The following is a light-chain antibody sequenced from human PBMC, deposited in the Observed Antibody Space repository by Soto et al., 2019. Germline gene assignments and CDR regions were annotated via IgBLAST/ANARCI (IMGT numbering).Light chain of an antibody. CDR1: QSISDN. Sequence: DILMTQSPATLSASPGDRVTITCRASQSISDNLAWYQQKPGQAPKLLIYGASILESGDPARFSGSGSGTEFSLTISSLQSEDFATYYCQQYNGCPLTFGQGTKLDIK. J-gene: IGKJ4*01. V-gene: IGKV1-5*01. CDR2: GAS. CDR3: QQYNGCPLT.